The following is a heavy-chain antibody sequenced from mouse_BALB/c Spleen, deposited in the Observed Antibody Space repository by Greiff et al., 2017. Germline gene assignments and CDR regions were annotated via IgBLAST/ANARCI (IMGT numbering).Heavy chain of an antibody. CDR1: GYTFSSYW. CDR2: ILPGSGST. CDR3: ARRRVTTALDY. D-gene: IGHD1-2*01. Sequence: VKLMESGPELVKPGASVKISCKATGYTFSSYWIEWVKQRPGHGLEWIGEILPGSGSTNYNEKFKGKATFTADTSSNTAYMQLSSLTSEDSAVYYCARRRVTTALDYWGQGTTLTVSS. J-gene: IGHJ2*01. V-gene: IGHV1-9*01.